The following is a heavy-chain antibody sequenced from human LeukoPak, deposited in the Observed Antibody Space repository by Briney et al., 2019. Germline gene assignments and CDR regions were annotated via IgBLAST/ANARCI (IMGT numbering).Heavy chain of an antibody. D-gene: IGHD2-15*01. J-gene: IGHJ6*03. CDR2: MNPNSGNT. Sequence: ASVKVSCKASGYTFTSYDINWVRQATGQGLEWMGWMNPNSGNTGYAQKFQGRVTITRNTSISTAYMELSSLRSEDTAVYYCARGVATPDYYYMDVWGKGTTVTVSS. CDR3: ARGVATPDYYYMDV. V-gene: IGHV1-8*03. CDR1: GYTFTSYD.